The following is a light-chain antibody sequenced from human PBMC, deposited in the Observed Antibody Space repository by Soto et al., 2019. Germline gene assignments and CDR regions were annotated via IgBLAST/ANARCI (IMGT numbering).Light chain of an antibody. V-gene: IGKV1-33*01. J-gene: IGKJ5*01. Sequence: DIQLTQSPSSLSASVGDRVTITCQASQAISTYLIWYQQKPGKAPKLLIYEASNLQTGVPSRFSGTGSGTYFSLTISSLQPEDVGTYYCQQYADLPPITFGQGTRLDIK. CDR3: QQYADLPPIT. CDR2: EAS. CDR1: QAISTY.